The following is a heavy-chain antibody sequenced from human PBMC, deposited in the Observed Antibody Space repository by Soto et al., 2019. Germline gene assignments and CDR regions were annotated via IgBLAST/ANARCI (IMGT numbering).Heavy chain of an antibody. CDR2: IDPSDSYT. Sequence: GESLTLSCKCSGYYFTSYSISWVRPQHGKGLEWMGRIDPSDSYTNYSPSFQGHVTISADKSISTAYLQWSSLKASDTAMYYCARHIYYDSSGYYYYGMDVWGQGTTVTVSS. D-gene: IGHD3-22*01. CDR3: ARHIYYDSSGYYYYGMDV. J-gene: IGHJ6*02. V-gene: IGHV5-10-1*01. CDR1: GYYFTSYS.